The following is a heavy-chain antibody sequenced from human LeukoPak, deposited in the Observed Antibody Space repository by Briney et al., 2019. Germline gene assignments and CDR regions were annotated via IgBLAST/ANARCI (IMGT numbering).Heavy chain of an antibody. D-gene: IGHD3-9*01. CDR3: ARLGLESYGNAGYYYLDY. CDR1: GYSFTNYW. V-gene: IGHV5-51*01. CDR2: IYPGDSDT. J-gene: IGHJ4*02. Sequence: GESLKISCTGSGYSFTNYWIGWGRQMPGQGLEWIGTIYPGDSDTRYRPSFQGQVTISADKSISTAYLRWSSLKASDTAIYYCARLGLESYGNAGYYYLDYWGQGALVTVSS.